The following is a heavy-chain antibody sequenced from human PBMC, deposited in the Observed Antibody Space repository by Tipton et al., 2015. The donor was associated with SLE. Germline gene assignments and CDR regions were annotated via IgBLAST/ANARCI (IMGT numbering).Heavy chain of an antibody. Sequence: GSLRLSCAASGFTFSSYAMNWVRQAPGKGLEWVSVIYSGGSTYYADSVKGRFTISRHNSKNTLYLQMNSLRAEDTAVYYCASLYCSSTSCSAPGHFQHWGQGTLVTVSS. J-gene: IGHJ1*01. V-gene: IGHV3-53*04. CDR1: GFTFSSYA. CDR2: IYSGGST. CDR3: ASLYCSSTSCSAPGHFQH. D-gene: IGHD2-2*01.